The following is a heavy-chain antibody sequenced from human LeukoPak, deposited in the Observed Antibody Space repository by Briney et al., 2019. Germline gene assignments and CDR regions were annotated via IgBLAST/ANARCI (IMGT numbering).Heavy chain of an antibody. CDR1: GFTFSSYA. Sequence: GGSLRLSCAASGFTFSSYAMSWVRQAPGKGLEWVSAISGSGGSTYYADSVKGRFTISRDNSKNTLYLQMNSLRAEDTAVYYCAKMGGYFDWLMAHFAYWGQGTLVTVSS. J-gene: IGHJ4*02. CDR3: AKMGGYFDWLMAHFAY. V-gene: IGHV3-23*01. CDR2: ISGSGGST. D-gene: IGHD3-9*01.